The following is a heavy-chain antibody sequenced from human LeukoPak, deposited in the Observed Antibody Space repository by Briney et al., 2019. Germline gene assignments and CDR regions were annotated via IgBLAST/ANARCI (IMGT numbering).Heavy chain of an antibody. V-gene: IGHV1-46*01. D-gene: IGHD6-19*01. CDR1: GYTFTSYY. Sequence: GASVKVSCKASGYTFTSYYMHWVRQAPGQGLEWMGIINPRGGSTSYAQKFQGRVIMTSDTSASTVFMELSSLESEDTAVYYCATGRVAGTHYFDYWGQGTLVTVSS. CDR2: INPRGGST. J-gene: IGHJ4*02. CDR3: ATGRVAGTHYFDY.